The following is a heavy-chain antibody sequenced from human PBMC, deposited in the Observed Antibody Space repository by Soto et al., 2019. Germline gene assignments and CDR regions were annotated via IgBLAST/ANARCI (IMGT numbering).Heavy chain of an antibody. CDR2: ISYDGSNK. CDR1: GFTFSSYA. V-gene: IGHV3-30-3*01. Sequence: QVQLVESGGGVVQPGRSLRLSCAASGFTFSSYAMHWVRQAPGKGLEWVAVISYDGSNKYYADSVKGRFTISRDNSKNPQYLQMNSLRAEDTAVYYWARARYSGYDLGYYYYGMDVWGQGTTVTVSS. CDR3: ARARYSGYDLGYYYYGMDV. J-gene: IGHJ6*02. D-gene: IGHD5-12*01.